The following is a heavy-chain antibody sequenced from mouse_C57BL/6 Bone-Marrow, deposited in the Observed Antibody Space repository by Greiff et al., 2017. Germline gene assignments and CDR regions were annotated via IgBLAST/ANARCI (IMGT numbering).Heavy chain of an antibody. D-gene: IGHD2-5*01. CDR3: ARDHSNYYAMDY. V-gene: IGHV5-4*01. CDR1: GFTFSSYA. CDR2: ISDGGSYT. J-gene: IGHJ4*01. Sequence: EVQVVESGGGLVKPGGSLKLSCAASGFTFSSYAMSWVRQTPEKRLEWVATISDGGSYTYYPDNLKGRFTISRDNAKNNLYLQMSHLKSEDTAMYYCARDHSNYYAMDYWGQGTSVTVSS.